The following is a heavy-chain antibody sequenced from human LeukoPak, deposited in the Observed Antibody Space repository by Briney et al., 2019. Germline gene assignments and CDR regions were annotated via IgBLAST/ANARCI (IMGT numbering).Heavy chain of an antibody. CDR3: AREATVVGATII. Sequence: SQTLSLACTVSGDSVSTYSWSWIRQSAGKGREWIGHISTSGSTTYNPSSKTRVSMSVDTSKKQFSLKLSSVTAADAAVYYCAREATVVGATIIWGQGALVTVSS. J-gene: IGHJ4*02. CDR1: GDSVSTYS. CDR2: ISTSGST. V-gene: IGHV4-4*07. D-gene: IGHD1-26*01.